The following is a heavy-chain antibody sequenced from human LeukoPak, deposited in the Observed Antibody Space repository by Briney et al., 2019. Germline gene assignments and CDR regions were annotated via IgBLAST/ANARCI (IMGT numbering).Heavy chain of an antibody. J-gene: IGHJ6*02. Sequence: SETLSLTCTVSGGSISRYYWSWLRQPPGKGLEWIGYIYYSGSTNYNPSLKSRVTISVDTSKNQFSLKLSSVTAADTAVYYCARFLYYYDSSGYYYYYGMDVWGQGTTVTVS. CDR3: ARFLYYYDSSGYYYYYGMDV. D-gene: IGHD3-22*01. V-gene: IGHV4-59*01. CDR2: IYYSGST. CDR1: GGSISRYY.